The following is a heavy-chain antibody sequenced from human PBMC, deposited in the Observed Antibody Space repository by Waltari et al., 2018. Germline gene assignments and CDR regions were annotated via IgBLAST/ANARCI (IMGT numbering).Heavy chain of an antibody. CDR3: ARDLYYYDSSGVDAFDI. CDR2: IYYSGST. D-gene: IGHD3-22*01. V-gene: IGHV4-59*01. CDR1: VGSLSSYY. Sequence: QVQLQESGPGLVKPSETLSLPCTVSVGSLSSYYSRWIRQPPGKGLEWIGYIYYSGSTNYNPALKNRVTISVDTSKNQFSLKLSSVTAADTAVYYCARDLYYYDSSGVDAFDIWGQGTMVTVSS. J-gene: IGHJ3*02.